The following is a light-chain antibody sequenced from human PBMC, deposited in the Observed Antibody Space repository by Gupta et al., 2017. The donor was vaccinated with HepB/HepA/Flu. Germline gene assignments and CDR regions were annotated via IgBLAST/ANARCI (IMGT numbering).Light chain of an antibody. CDR2: GAS. V-gene: IGKV3-20*01. J-gene: IGKJ4*01. CDR1: QSVRSSY. CDR3: QQDGSSSLT. Sequence: EIVLPQSPATLSLSPGERATLSCRASQSVRSSYLAWYQQKPGQAPRLLIYGASSRATGIPDRFSGSGSGTEFTLTISRLEPEDFAVYYCQQDGSSSLTFGRGTKVEIK.